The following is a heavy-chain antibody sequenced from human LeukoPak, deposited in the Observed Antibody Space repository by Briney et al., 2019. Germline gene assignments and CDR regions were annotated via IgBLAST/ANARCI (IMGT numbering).Heavy chain of an antibody. D-gene: IGHD5-24*01. V-gene: IGHV3-7*01. CDR2: IKQDGSEK. CDR3: ARGAGYNYPYYFDY. J-gene: IGHJ4*02. Sequence: GGSLRLSCAASGFTFSTYWMNWVRQTPGKGPEWVANIKQDGSEKYYVDSVKGRFTISRDNAKNSLYLQMNSLRVEDTAVYYCARGAGYNYPYYFDYWGQGTLVTVSS. CDR1: GFTFSTYW.